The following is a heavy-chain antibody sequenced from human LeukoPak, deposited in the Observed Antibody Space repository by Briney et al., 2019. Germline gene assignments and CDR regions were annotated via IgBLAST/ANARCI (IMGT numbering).Heavy chain of an antibody. CDR2: IYTSGST. CDR1: GGSISSYY. V-gene: IGHV4-4*07. D-gene: IGHD1-14*01. J-gene: IGHJ4*02. CDR3: ARVGHRGPGRYYFDY. Sequence: TSETLSLTCTVSGGSISSYYWSWIRQPAGKGLEWIGRIYTSGSTNYNPSLKSRVTMSVDTSKNQFSLKLSSVTAADTAVYYCARVGHRGPGRYYFDYWGQGTLVTVSS.